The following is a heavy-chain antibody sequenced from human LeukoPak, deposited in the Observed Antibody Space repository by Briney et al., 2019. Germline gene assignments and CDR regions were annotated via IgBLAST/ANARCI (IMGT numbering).Heavy chain of an antibody. CDR1: GFTFSSYA. Sequence: GGPLRLSCAASGFTFSSYAMSWVRQAPGKGLEWVSAISGSGGSTYYADSVKGRFTISRDNSKNTLYLQMNSLRAEDTAVYYCAKDSGTMVRGVIDYWGQGTLVTVSP. CDR2: ISGSGGST. CDR3: AKDSGTMVRGVIDY. J-gene: IGHJ4*02. D-gene: IGHD3-10*01. V-gene: IGHV3-23*01.